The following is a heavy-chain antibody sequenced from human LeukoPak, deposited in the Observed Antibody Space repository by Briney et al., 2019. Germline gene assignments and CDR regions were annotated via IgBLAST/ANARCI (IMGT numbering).Heavy chain of an antibody. Sequence: SVKVSCKASGGTFSSYAISWVRQAPGQGLEWMGGIIPIFGTANYAQKFQGRVTITADKSTSTAYMELSSLRSEDTAVYYCARESGWPEFNYYFDYWGQGTLVTVSS. CDR2: IIPIFGTA. CDR3: ARESGWPEFNYYFDY. V-gene: IGHV1-69*06. CDR1: GGTFSSYA. J-gene: IGHJ4*02. D-gene: IGHD6-19*01.